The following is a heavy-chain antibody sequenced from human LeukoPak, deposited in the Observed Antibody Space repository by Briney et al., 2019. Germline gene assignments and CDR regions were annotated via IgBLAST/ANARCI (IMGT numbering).Heavy chain of an antibody. V-gene: IGHV3-30*04. CDR3: ASASEMATIRYYFDY. CDR1: GFTFSSSA. Sequence: GGSLRLSCAASGFTFSSSAMHWVRQAPGKGLEWVAVISYDGSNKYYADSVKGRFTISRDNSKNTLYLQMNSLRAEDTAVYYCASASEMATIRYYFDYWGQGTLVTVSS. J-gene: IGHJ4*02. D-gene: IGHD5-24*01. CDR2: ISYDGSNK.